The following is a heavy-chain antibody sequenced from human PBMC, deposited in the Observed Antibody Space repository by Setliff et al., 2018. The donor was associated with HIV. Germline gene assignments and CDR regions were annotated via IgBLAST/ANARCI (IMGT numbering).Heavy chain of an antibody. V-gene: IGHV4-39*02. J-gene: IGHJ4*02. CDR3: ARVPFTTGFDY. CDR2: IYHSGST. D-gene: IGHD3-3*01. CDR1: GGSISSNGYY. Sequence: SETLSLTCAVSGGSISSNGYYWGWIRPSPGKGLEWIGSIYHSGSTYYNPSLKSRVTISVDTSKNHFSLKLSSVTAADTAVFYCARVPFTTGFDYWGQGILVTVSS.